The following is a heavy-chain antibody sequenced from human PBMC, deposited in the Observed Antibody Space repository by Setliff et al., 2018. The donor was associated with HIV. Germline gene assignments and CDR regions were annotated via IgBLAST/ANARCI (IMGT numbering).Heavy chain of an antibody. CDR1: GGSISSGSYY. J-gene: IGHJ4*02. D-gene: IGHD6-19*01. Sequence: PSETLSLTCTVSGGSISSGSYYWSWIRQPAGKGLEWIGRIYTSGSTNYNPSLKSRVTISVDTSKNQFSLKLSSVTAADTAVYYCARLRPSVADRSYFDHWGQGTLVTVSS. CDR2: IYTSGST. CDR3: ARLRPSVADRSYFDH. V-gene: IGHV4-61*02.